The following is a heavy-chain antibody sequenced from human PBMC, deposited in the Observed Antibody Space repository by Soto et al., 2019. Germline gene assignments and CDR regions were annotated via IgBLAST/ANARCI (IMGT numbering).Heavy chain of an antibody. V-gene: IGHV1-46*01. CDR2: INPSGGST. J-gene: IGHJ3*02. D-gene: IGHD2-15*01. CDR3: VSSGGSRFGGSLGAFAI. CDR1: GYTFTSYY. Sequence: ASVKVSCKASGYTFTSYYMHWVRQAPGQGLEWMGIINPSGGSTSYAQKFQGRVTMTRDTSTSTVYMELSSLRSEDTAVYYCVSSGGSRFGGSLGAFAIWGQGTMVTVSS.